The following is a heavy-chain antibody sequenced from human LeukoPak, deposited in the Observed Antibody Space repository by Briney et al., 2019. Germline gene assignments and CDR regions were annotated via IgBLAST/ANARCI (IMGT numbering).Heavy chain of an antibody. CDR2: ISGSGGST. CDR1: GFTFSSYA. Sequence: GGSLRLSCAASGFTFSSYAMSWVRQAPGKVLEWVSAISGSGGSTYYADSVKGRFTISRDNSKNTLYLQMNSLRAEDTAVYYCAKVEQLVLGAFDIWGQGTMVTVSS. J-gene: IGHJ3*02. CDR3: AKVEQLVLGAFDI. V-gene: IGHV3-23*01. D-gene: IGHD6-6*01.